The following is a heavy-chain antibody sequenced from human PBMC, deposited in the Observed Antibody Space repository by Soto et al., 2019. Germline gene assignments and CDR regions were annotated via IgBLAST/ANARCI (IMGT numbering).Heavy chain of an antibody. D-gene: IGHD3-22*01. Sequence: XSVKVSCKASGYTFTCYYMHWVRQAPGQGLEWMGWINPNSGGTNYAQKFQGRVTMTRDTSISTAYMELSRLRFDYTAVYYCARDYPPDYYDSSGYYFGGWFDLWGQGTRVTVSS. CDR1: GYTFTCYY. V-gene: IGHV1-2*02. CDR3: ARDYPPDYYDSSGYYFGGWFDL. J-gene: IGHJ5*02. CDR2: INPNSGGT.